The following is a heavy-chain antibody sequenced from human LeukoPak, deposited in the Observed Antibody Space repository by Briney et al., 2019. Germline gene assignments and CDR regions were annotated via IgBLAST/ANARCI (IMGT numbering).Heavy chain of an antibody. V-gene: IGHV3-23*01. CDR2: ISGSGGST. CDR3: AQGRYCSSTSCAPAYYYGMDV. D-gene: IGHD2-2*01. Sequence: GGSLRLPCAASGFTFSSYAMSWVRQAPGKGLEWVSAISGSGGSTYYADSVKGRFTISRDNSKNTLYLQMNSLRAEDTAVYYCAQGRYCSSTSCAPAYYYGMDVWGQGTTVTVSS. CDR1: GFTFSSYA. J-gene: IGHJ6*02.